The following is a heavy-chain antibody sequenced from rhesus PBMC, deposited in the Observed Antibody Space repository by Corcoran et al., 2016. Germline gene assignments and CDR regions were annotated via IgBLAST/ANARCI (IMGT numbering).Heavy chain of an antibody. CDR2: ITTGGDNT. D-gene: IGHD6-31*01. V-gene: IGHV3S5*01. CDR3: AKWGNGWHVDY. Sequence: VQPGGSLKLSCAASGFTFSSYGMSWVRQAPGKGLEWVSAITTGGDNTSYADSWKGRFPSSRDTSAPTLSLQMNSLTTEATAVYDCAKWGNGWHVDYWGQGGRVTVSS. CDR1: GFTFSSYG. J-gene: IGHJ4*01.